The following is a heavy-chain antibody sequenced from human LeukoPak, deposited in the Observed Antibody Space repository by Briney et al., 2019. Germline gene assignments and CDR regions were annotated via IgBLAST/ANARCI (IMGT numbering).Heavy chain of an antibody. CDR1: GYTFTDYY. CDR3: ARPYYYDSSGYCYDY. CDR2: INPNSGGT. J-gene: IGHJ4*02. V-gene: IGHV1-2*02. Sequence: ASVKDSCMATGYTFTDYYMHWVRQAPGQGLEWMGWINPNSGGTNYAQKFQGRVTMTRDTSISTAYMELSRLRSDDTAVYYCARPYYYDSSGYCYDYWGQGTLVTVSS. D-gene: IGHD3-22*01.